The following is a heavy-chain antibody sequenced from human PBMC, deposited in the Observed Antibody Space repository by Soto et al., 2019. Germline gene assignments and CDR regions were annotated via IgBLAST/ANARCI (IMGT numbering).Heavy chain of an antibody. V-gene: IGHV3-23*01. CDR3: AKGVVPSYWKGWFDP. CDR1: GFTFSSYV. Sequence: HPGGSLRLSCAASGFTFSSYVMSWVRQAPGKGLEWVSAISGSGGTTYYADSVKGRFTISRDNSKNTLNLQMNSLRAEDTAVYYCAKGVVPSYWKGWFDPWGQGTLVTVSS. J-gene: IGHJ5*02. D-gene: IGHD1-26*01. CDR2: ISGSGGTT.